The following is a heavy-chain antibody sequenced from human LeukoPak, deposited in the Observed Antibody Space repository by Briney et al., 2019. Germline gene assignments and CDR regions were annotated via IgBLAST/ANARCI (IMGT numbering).Heavy chain of an antibody. CDR3: ARDLAPSRYGSGSYYIGY. CDR2: ISSSSSTI. J-gene: IGHJ4*02. CDR1: GFTFSSYS. Sequence: PGGSLRLSCAASGFTFSSYSMNWVRQAPGKGLEWVSYISSSSSTIYYADSVKGRFTISRDNAKNSLYLQMNSLRAEDTAVYYCARDLAPSRYGSGSYYIGYWGQGTLVTVSS. D-gene: IGHD3-10*01. V-gene: IGHV3-48*04.